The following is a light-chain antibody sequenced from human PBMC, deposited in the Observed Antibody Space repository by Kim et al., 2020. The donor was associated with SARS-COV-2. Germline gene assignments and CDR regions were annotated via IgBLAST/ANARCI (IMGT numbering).Light chain of an antibody. CDR3: QVWDSSSDNWG. V-gene: IGLV3-21*04. Sequence: SSELTQAPSVSVAPGKTARITCGGNNIGSKSVHWYQGKPGQAPVLVIYYDSDRPSGIPERFSGSNSGNTATLTISRVEAGDEADYYCQVWDSSSDNWGFG. CDR2: YDS. CDR1: NIGSKS. J-gene: IGLJ3*02.